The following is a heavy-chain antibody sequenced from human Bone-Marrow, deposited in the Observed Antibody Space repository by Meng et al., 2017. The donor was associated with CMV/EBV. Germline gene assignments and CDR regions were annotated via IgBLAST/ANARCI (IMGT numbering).Heavy chain of an antibody. V-gene: IGHV3-30*03. D-gene: IGHD3-22*01. CDR1: GFTFSSHW. Sequence: GESLKISCAASGFTFSSHWMSWVRQAPGKGLEWVAVISYDGDKKFYTDSVKGRFTISRDNSKNTLILQMNSLRTEDTAVYYCAGVYYDSTNYYFSFGYWGQGTLVTVSS. J-gene: IGHJ4*02. CDR2: ISYDGDKK. CDR3: AGVYYDSTNYYFSFGY.